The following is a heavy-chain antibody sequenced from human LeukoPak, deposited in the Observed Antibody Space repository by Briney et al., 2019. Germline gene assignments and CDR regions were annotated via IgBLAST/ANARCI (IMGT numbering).Heavy chain of an antibody. CDR3: ARGELVITYYYYGMDV. Sequence: SETLSLTCAVYGGSFSGYYWSWIRQPPGKGLEWIGEINHTGSTNYNPSLKSRVTISVDTSKNQFSLKLSSVTAADTAVYYCARGELVITYYYYGMDVWGQGNPGHRLL. D-gene: IGHD3-22*01. J-gene: IGHJ6*02. CDR2: INHTGST. V-gene: IGHV4-34*01. CDR1: GGSFSGYY.